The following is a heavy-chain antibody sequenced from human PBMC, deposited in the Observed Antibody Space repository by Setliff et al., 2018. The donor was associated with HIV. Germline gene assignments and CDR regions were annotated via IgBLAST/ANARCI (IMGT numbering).Heavy chain of an antibody. J-gene: IGHJ5*02. Sequence: GASVKVSCKASGGTFSSYAISWVRQAPGQGLEWMGGIIPILGIANYAQKFQGRVTITADESTSTAYMELSSLRSEDTAVYYCARDGVIAAAGTDWFDPWGQGTLVTVSS. CDR3: ARDGVIAAAGTDWFDP. V-gene: IGHV1-69*10. CDR2: IIPILGIA. CDR1: GGTFSSYA. D-gene: IGHD6-13*01.